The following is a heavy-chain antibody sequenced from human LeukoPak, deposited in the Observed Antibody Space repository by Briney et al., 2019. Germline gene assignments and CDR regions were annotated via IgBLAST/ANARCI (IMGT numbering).Heavy chain of an antibody. CDR1: GFTFSDYY. CDR2: ISSSGSTI. D-gene: IGHD5-12*01. J-gene: IGHJ4*02. Sequence: GGALRLSCAASGFTFSDYYMSWIRQAPGKGLEWVSYISSSGSTIYYVDSVKGRFTISRDNAKNSLYLQMNSLRAEDTAVYYCARDPGSGYEEHFDYWGQGTLVTVSS. V-gene: IGHV3-11*01. CDR3: ARDPGSGYEEHFDY.